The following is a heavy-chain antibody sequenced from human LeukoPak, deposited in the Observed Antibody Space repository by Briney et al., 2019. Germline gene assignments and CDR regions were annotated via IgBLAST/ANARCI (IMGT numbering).Heavy chain of an antibody. CDR1: GGSFSGYY. J-gene: IGHJ5*02. D-gene: IGHD3-16*02. V-gene: IGHV4-34*01. CDR2: INHSGST. Sequence: SETLSLTCAVYGGSFSGYYWSWIRQPPGKGLEWIGEINHSGSTNYSPSLKSRVTITVDTSKNQFSLKLSSVTAADTAVYYCARAKSYQRWFDPWGQGTLVTVSS. CDR3: ARAKSYQRWFDP.